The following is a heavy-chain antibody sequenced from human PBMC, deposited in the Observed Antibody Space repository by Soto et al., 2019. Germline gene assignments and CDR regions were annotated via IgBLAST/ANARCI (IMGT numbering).Heavy chain of an antibody. D-gene: IGHD6-6*01. CDR3: ERDISIAARPDAFDI. CDR2: ISAYNGNT. J-gene: IGHJ3*02. V-gene: IGHV1-18*01. Sequence: ASVKVSCKASCYTFTSYGISWVRQAPGQGLEWMGWISAYNGNTNYAQKLQGRVTMTTDTSTSTAYMELRSLRSDDTAVYDCERDISIAARPDAFDIWGQGTMVTVSS. CDR1: CYTFTSYG.